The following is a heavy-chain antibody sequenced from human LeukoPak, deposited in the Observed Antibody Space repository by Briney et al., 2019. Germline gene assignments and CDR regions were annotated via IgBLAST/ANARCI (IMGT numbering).Heavy chain of an antibody. J-gene: IGHJ4*02. CDR3: MTRDTSGY. D-gene: IGHD3-10*01. Sequence: GKSLRLSCAASGFTFSDYGMHWVRQAPGKGLEWVAFVWSDGSNEYYPDSVKGRFIISRDNSKNTLYLQMNSLRAEDTAVYYCMTRDTSGYWGQGTLVTVSS. CDR2: VWSDGSNE. CDR1: GFTFSDYG. V-gene: IGHV3-33*01.